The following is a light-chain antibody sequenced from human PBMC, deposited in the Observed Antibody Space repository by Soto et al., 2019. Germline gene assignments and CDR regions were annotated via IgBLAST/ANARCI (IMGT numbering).Light chain of an antibody. V-gene: IGKV3-20*01. J-gene: IGKJ4*01. CDR3: QQYGSSPPLT. Sequence: GVTQSPATLSLSPGERDTLSCRASQTVNTYLAWYQQKPGQAPRLLIYDASSRATGIPARFTGSGSGTDFTLTISRLEPEDFAVYYCQQYGSSPPLTFGGGTKVDIK. CDR2: DAS. CDR1: QTVNTY.